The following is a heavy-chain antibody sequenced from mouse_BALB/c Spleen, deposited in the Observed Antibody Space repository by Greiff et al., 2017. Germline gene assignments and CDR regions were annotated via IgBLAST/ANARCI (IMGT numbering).Heavy chain of an antibody. D-gene: IGHD2-4*01. CDR3: ARHRIYYDYYYYAMDY. J-gene: IGHJ4*01. CDR1: GFAFSSYD. V-gene: IGHV5-12-1*01. Sequence: EVQLVESGGGLVKPGGSLKLSCAASGFAFSSYDMSWVRQTPEKRLEWVAYISSGGGSTYYPDTVKGRFTISRDNAKNTLYLQMSSLKSEDTAMYYCARHRIYYDYYYYAMDYWGQGTSVTVSS. CDR2: ISSGGGST.